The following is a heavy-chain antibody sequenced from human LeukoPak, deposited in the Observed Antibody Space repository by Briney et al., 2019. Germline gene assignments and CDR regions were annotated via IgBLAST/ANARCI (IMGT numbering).Heavy chain of an antibody. D-gene: IGHD6-13*01. CDR2: IYTSGST. V-gene: IGHV4-61*02. J-gene: IGHJ6*02. CDR1: GGSISSGSYY. CDR3: AREAPIAAAGYYYGMDV. Sequence: SPTLSLTCTVSGGSISSGSYYWSWIRPPAGKGLEWIGRIYTSGSTNYNPSLKSRVTISVDTSKNQFSLKLSSVTAADTAVYYCAREAPIAAAGYYYGMDVWGQGTTVTVSS.